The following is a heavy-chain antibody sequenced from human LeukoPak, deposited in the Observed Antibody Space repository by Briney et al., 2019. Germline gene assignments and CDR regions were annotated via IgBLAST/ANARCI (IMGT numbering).Heavy chain of an antibody. D-gene: IGHD6-13*01. Sequence: GGSLRLSCVVSGFTISSYGMHWVRQAPGKGLEWVAFIRYDGSYKKYADSVKGRFTISRDNSKNTLYLQMNSLRAEDTAVYYCAKGSKAAAGSRPYNWFDPWGQGTLVTVSS. J-gene: IGHJ5*02. CDR2: IRYDGSYK. CDR3: AKGSKAAAGSRPYNWFDP. CDR1: GFTISSYG. V-gene: IGHV3-30*02.